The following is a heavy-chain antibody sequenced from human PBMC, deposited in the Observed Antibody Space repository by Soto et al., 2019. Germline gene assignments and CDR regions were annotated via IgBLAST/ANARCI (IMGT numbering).Heavy chain of an antibody. CDR1: GYTFTSYG. J-gene: IGHJ4*02. D-gene: IGHD3-10*01. Sequence: ASVKVSCKASGYTFTSYGISWVRQAPGQGLEWMGWISAYNGNTNYAQKLQGRVTMTTDTSTSTAYMELRSLRSDDTAVYYCARDRDYYGSGSYSDYWGQGTLVTVSS. CDR2: ISAYNGNT. V-gene: IGHV1-18*01. CDR3: ARDRDYYGSGSYSDY.